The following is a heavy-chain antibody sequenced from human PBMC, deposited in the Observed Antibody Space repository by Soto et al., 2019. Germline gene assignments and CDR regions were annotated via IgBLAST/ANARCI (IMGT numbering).Heavy chain of an antibody. J-gene: IGHJ4*02. CDR2: IYYSGST. D-gene: IGHD3-3*01. CDR3: ARLRFLDTYYFDY. V-gene: IGHV4-31*03. CDR1: GGSISSGGYY. Sequence: SETLSLTCTVSGGSISSGGYYWSWIRQHPGKGLEWIGYIYYSGSTYYNPSLKSRVTISVDTSKNQFSLKLSSVTAADTAVYYCARLRFLDTYYFDYWGQGTLVTVSS.